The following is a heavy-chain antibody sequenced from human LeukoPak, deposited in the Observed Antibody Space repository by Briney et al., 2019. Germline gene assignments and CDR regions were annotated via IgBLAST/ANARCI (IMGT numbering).Heavy chain of an antibody. CDR1: GFTFSDYY. V-gene: IGHV3-11*04. CDR3: ARPSLWFGEDH. D-gene: IGHD3-10*01. Sequence: GGSLRLSCAASGFTFSDYYMSWIRQAPGKGLEWVSYISSSGSSIYYADSVKGRFTISRDNAKNSLYLQMSSLRAEDTAVYYCARPSLWFGEDHWGQGTLVTVSS. J-gene: IGHJ4*02. CDR2: ISSSGSSI.